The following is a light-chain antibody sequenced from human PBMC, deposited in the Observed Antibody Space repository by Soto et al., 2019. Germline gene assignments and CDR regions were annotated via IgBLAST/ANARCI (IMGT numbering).Light chain of an antibody. CDR1: SSDVGRYDY. CDR2: DVT. V-gene: IGLV2-11*01. CDR3: CSYAGSSTYV. J-gene: IGLJ1*01. Sequence: QSVLTQPRSVSGSPGQSVTISCTGTSSDVGRYDYVSWYQQYPGEAPKLIIYDVTERPSGVPDRFSGSKSGNTASLTISGLRAEDEAAYYCCSYAGSSTYVFGTGTKVTVL.